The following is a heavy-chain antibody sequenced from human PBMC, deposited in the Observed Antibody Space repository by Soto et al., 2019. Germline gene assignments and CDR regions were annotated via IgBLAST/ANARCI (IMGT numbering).Heavy chain of an antibody. CDR2: IIPIFGTA. CDR1: GGTFSSYA. V-gene: IGHV1-69*01. D-gene: IGHD2-15*01. J-gene: IGHJ6*02. Sequence: QVQLVQSGAEVKKPGSSVKVSCKASGGTFSSYAISWVRQAPGQGLEWMGGIIPIFGTANYAQKFQGRVTITADESTSTAYMELSSLSSDDTAVYYCASYCSGGSSYSGYYYYGMDVWGQGTTVTVSS. CDR3: ASYCSGGSSYSGYYYYGMDV.